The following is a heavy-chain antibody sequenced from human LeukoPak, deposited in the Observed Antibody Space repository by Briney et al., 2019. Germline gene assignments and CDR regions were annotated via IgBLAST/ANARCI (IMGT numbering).Heavy chain of an antibody. D-gene: IGHD5-12*01. CDR1: GYTFTGYY. Sequence: ASVKVSCKASGYTFTGYYMHWVRQAPGLGLEWMGWINLNSGDTNYAQKFQGRVTMTRDTSIRTAYLELSGLKSDDTAVYYCAKNPYEYYFDYWGQGTLVTVSS. V-gene: IGHV1-2*02. CDR3: AKNPYEYYFDY. CDR2: INLNSGDT. J-gene: IGHJ4*02.